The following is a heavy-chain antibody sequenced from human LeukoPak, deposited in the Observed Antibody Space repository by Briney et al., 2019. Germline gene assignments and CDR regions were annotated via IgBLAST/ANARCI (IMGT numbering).Heavy chain of an antibody. J-gene: IGHJ4*02. CDR3: AKGGHYNFDY. CDR2: IKEGGSDK. D-gene: IGHD4-11*01. V-gene: IGHV3-7*01. Sequence: GGSLRLSCAASGFTFSTYWMKWVRQAPGKGLEWVASIKEGGSDKYYVDSVKGRFSISRDNAKNSLYLQMNSLRTEDTAVYYCAKGGHYNFDYWGQGTLVTVSS. CDR1: GFTFSTYW.